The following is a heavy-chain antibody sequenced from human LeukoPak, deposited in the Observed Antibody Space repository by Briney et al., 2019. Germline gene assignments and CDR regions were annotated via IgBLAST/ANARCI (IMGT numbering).Heavy chain of an antibody. V-gene: IGHV3-21*01. CDR3: ARASYYGSGSYSPLDY. Sequence: GGSLRLSCAASGFTFSSYSMNWVRQAPGKGLEWVSSISSSSSYIYYADSVKGRFTISRDNAKNSLYLQMNSLRAEGTAVYYCARASYYGSGSYSPLDYWGQGTLVTVSS. CDR1: GFTFSSYS. CDR2: ISSSSSYI. J-gene: IGHJ4*02. D-gene: IGHD3-10*01.